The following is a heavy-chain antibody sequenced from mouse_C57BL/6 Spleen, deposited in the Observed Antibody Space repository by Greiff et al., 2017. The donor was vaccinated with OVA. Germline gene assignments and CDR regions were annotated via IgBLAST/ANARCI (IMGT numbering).Heavy chain of an antibody. CDR2: IYPGDGDT. V-gene: IGHV1-82*01. J-gene: IGHJ3*01. CDR1: GYAFSSYW. Sequence: QVQLQQSGPELVKPGASVKISCTASGYAFSSYWMNWVKQRPGKGLEWIGRIYPGDGDTNYNGQFKGKATLTADKSASTAYMELSILTSEDSAVYFCARGDSNYPWFAYWGQGTLVTVSA. CDR3: ARGDSNYPWFAY. D-gene: IGHD2-5*01.